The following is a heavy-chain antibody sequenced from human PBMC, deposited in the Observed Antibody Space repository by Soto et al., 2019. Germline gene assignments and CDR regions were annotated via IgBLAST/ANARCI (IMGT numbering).Heavy chain of an antibody. V-gene: IGHV3-23*01. CDR2: ITETGSDT. CDR1: GFTFRNFV. J-gene: IGHJ6*02. CDR3: TKASADRHHMDV. Sequence: VQLLESGGGLVQPGGSLRLSCAASGFTFRNFVLRWVRQAPGKGLEWVSTITETGSDTFYTDSVKGRFTISRDNSKNRLYLQISSLSAEDTALYYCTKASADRHHMDVWGQGSTVTVAS.